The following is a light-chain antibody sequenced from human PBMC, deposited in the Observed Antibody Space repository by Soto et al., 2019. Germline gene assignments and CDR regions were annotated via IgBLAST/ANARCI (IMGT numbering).Light chain of an antibody. CDR3: SSYTSSSTLD. J-gene: IGLJ2*01. CDR1: SSDVGGYNY. V-gene: IGLV2-14*01. CDR2: DVS. Sequence: QSVLTQPASVSGSPGQSITISCTGTSSDVGGYNYVSWCQQHPGKAPKLMIYDVSNRPSGVSNRFSGSKSGNTASLTISGLQAEDEADYYCSSYTSSSTLDFGGGTKLTVL.